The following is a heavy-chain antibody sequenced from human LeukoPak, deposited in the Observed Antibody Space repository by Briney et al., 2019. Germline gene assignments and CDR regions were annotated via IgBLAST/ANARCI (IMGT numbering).Heavy chain of an antibody. CDR1: GGSISSGDYY. CDR3: ARVVRDGYGSSGYYYDYGMDV. J-gene: IGHJ6*02. V-gene: IGHV4-30-4*01. D-gene: IGHD3-22*01. CDR2: IYYSGST. Sequence: SETLSLTCTVSGGSISSGDYYWSWIRQPPGKGLEWIGYIYYSGSTHYNPSLKSRVTISVDTSKNQFSLKLSSVTAADTAVYYCARVVRDGYGSSGYYYDYGMDVWGQGTTVTVSS.